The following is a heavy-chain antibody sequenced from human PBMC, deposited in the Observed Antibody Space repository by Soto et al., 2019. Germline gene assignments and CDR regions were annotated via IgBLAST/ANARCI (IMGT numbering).Heavy chain of an antibody. V-gene: IGHV3-23*01. CDR3: AKEVVVPAT. CDR2: VSASGGST. D-gene: IGHD2-15*01. CDR1: GFTFSSYA. Sequence: EVQLLESGGGLVQPGGSLRLSCAASGFTFSSYAMSWVRQAPGKGLEWVSTVSASGGSTFYADSVKGRVTISRDNSKNTLYLQVNSLRAEDTAVYYCAKEVVVPATWGQGTLVTVSS. J-gene: IGHJ4*02.